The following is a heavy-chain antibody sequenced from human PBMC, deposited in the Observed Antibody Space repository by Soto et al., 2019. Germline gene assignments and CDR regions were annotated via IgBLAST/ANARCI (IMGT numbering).Heavy chain of an antibody. CDR1: GFTFSSYW. J-gene: IGHJ4*02. Sequence: GGSLRLSCAASGFTFSSYWMHWVRQAPGKGLVWVSRINSDGSSTSYADSVKGRFTISRDNAKNTLYLQMNSLRAEDTAVYYCARADFWSGLLDYWGQGTLGTSPQ. D-gene: IGHD3-3*01. CDR3: ARADFWSGLLDY. CDR2: INSDGSST. V-gene: IGHV3-74*01.